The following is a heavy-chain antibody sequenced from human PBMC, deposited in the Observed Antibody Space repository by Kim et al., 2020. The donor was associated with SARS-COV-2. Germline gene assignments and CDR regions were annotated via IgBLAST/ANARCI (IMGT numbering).Heavy chain of an antibody. D-gene: IGHD2-2*01. CDR2: ISYDGSDK. V-gene: IGHV3-30*18. Sequence: GGSLRLSCVDSGFTFSSYAMHWVRQSPGKGLEWVALISYDGSDKYYADSVKGRFTISRDNSNNMLYLQMSSLRAEDTAVYYCAKATIVVIPSGRREYGMDVWGQGTTVTVSS. J-gene: IGHJ6*02. CDR3: AKATIVVIPSGRREYGMDV. CDR1: GFTFSSYA.